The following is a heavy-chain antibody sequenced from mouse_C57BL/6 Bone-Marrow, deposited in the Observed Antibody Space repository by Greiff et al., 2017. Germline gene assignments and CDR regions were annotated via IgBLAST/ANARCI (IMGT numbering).Heavy chain of an antibody. CDR2: IYPGDGDT. D-gene: IGHD1-1*01. Sequence: QVQLQQSGPELVKPGASVKISCKASGYAFSSSWMNWVKQRPGKGLEWIGRIYPGDGDTTYNGKFKGKATLTADKSSSTAYMQLSSLTSEDSAVYFCARRGSSYSYAMDYWGQGTSVTVSS. J-gene: IGHJ4*01. CDR1: GYAFSSSW. V-gene: IGHV1-82*01. CDR3: ARRGSSYSYAMDY.